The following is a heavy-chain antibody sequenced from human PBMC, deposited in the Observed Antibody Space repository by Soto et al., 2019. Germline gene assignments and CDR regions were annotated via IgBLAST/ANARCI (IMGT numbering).Heavy chain of an antibody. Sequence: GGSLRLSCAASGFTFSSYAMSWVRQAPGKGLEWVSAISGSGGSTYYADSVKGRFTISRDNSKNTLYLQMNSLRAEDTAVYYCAEHDIVLMVYAIRRWGQGTLVTVSS. CDR3: AEHDIVLMVYAIRR. V-gene: IGHV3-23*01. J-gene: IGHJ4*02. D-gene: IGHD2-8*01. CDR1: GFTFSSYA. CDR2: ISGSGGST.